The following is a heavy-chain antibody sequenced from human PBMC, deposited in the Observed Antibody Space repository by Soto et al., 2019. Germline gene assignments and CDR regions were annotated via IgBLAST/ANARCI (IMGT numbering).Heavy chain of an antibody. CDR3: ARRQGYFDP. CDR2: TYYNSNT. D-gene: IGHD1-1*01. CDR1: GGSISSGGYS. V-gene: IGHV4-30-2*01. J-gene: IGHJ5*02. Sequence: KPSETLSLTCVVSGGSISSGGYSWIWIRQPPGKGLEWIGHTYYNSNTYCNPSFKNRVTVSVDKSRNQFSLTLTSVTAPDTAVYYCARRQGYFDPWGPGILVTVSS.